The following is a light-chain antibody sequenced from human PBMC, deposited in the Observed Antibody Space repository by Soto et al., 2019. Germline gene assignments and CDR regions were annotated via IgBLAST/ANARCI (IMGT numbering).Light chain of an antibody. CDR3: SSYTRSSPLV. V-gene: IGLV2-14*01. CDR2: DVS. Sequence: QSALTQPASVSGSPGQSITISCTGTSSDVGGYNYVSWYQQHPGKAPKLMIYDVSNRPSGVSNRFSGSKSGNTASLTISGLQAEDEADYYCSSYTRSSPLVFGTRTKVTVL. CDR1: SSDVGGYNY. J-gene: IGLJ1*01.